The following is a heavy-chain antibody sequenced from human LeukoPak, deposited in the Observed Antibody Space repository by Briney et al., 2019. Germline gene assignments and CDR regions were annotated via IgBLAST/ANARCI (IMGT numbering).Heavy chain of an antibody. V-gene: IGHV4-39*01. CDR3: ARHPPRDCSSSSCYKRWFDP. Sequence: PSETLPLTCTVSGGSISSSDSYWGWIRQPPGKGLEWIGSMYYSGSTYYNPSLKSRVTISVDTSKNQFSLKLNSVTAADTAVYYCARHPPRDCSSSSCYKRWFDPWGQGTLVTVSS. J-gene: IGHJ5*02. CDR1: GGSISSSDSY. D-gene: IGHD2-2*02. CDR2: MYYSGST.